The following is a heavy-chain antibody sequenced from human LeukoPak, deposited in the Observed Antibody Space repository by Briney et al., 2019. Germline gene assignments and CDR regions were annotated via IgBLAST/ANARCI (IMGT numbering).Heavy chain of an antibody. CDR2: ISAYNGNT. CDR3: ARDTGGDYYDSSGYYFGTFLFDY. V-gene: IGHV1-18*01. Sequence: ASVKVSCKASGYTFTSSGISWVRQAPGQGLEWMGWISAYNGNTNYAQKLQGRVTMTTDTSTSTAYMELRSLRSDDTAVYYCARDTGGDYYDSSGYYFGTFLFDYWGQGTLVTVSS. J-gene: IGHJ4*02. CDR1: GYTFTSSG. D-gene: IGHD3-22*01.